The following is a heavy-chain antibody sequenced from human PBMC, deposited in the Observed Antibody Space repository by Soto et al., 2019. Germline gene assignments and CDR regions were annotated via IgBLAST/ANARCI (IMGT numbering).Heavy chain of an antibody. V-gene: IGHV3-9*01. D-gene: IGHD6-19*01. CDR1: GFTFDDYA. J-gene: IGHJ3*02. CDR3: EKDMGGGSGWRDAFDI. CDR2: ISWNSGSI. Sequence: GGSLRLSCAASGFTFDDYAMHWVRQAPGKGLEWVSGISWNSGSIGYADSVKGRFTISRDNAKNSLYLQMNSLRAEDTALYYCEKDMGGGSGWRDAFDIGGKGTRVTFSS.